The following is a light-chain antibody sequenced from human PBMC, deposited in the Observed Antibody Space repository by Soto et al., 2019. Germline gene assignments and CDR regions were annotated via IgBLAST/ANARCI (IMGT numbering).Light chain of an antibody. J-gene: IGLJ3*02. Sequence: NFMLTQPHSVSESPGKTVTISCTRSSGSIASNYVQWYQQRPGSAPTTVIYEDNQRPSGVPDRFSGSIDSSSNSASLTISGLKTEDEAGYYCQSYDSSTWVFGGGTKLTVL. CDR3: QSYDSSTWV. V-gene: IGLV6-57*03. CDR1: SGSIASNY. CDR2: EDN.